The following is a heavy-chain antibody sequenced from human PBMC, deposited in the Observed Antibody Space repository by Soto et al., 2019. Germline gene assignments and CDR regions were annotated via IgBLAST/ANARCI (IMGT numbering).Heavy chain of an antibody. Sequence: GASVKVSCKASGYDFTAYDINWVRQASGQGLEWMGWMNPINGATGTARRFQGRVSLSRNTATGTAYLELTSLRSDDTAVCYCGRGPSPRAPAGGTPYYYAMDVWGQGTTVTVSS. CDR2: MNPINGAT. CDR1: GYDFTAYD. CDR3: GRGPSPRAPAGGTPYYYAMDV. J-gene: IGHJ6*02. D-gene: IGHD6-13*01. V-gene: IGHV1-8*02.